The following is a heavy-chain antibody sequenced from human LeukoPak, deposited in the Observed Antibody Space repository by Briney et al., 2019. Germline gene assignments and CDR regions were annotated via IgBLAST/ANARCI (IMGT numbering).Heavy chain of an antibody. J-gene: IGHJ6*03. CDR2: IYTSGST. CDR1: GGSISSGRYY. D-gene: IGHD1-26*01. CDR3: AREERSEYSGSYPAEYYYYYYMDV. V-gene: IGHV4-61*02. Sequence: PSQTLSLTCTVSGGSISSGRYYWSWIRQPAGKGLEWIGRIYTSGSTSYNPSLKSRVTISVDTSKNQFSLKLSSVTAADTAVYYCAREERSEYSGSYPAEYYYYYYMDVWGKGTTVTVSS.